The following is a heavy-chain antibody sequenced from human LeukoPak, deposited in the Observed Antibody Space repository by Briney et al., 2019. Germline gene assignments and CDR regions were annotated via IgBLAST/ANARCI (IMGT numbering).Heavy chain of an antibody. CDR3: AKMKGHPLPKYYMDV. V-gene: IGHV3-23*01. D-gene: IGHD1-26*01. CDR2: ISGSGDNT. Sequence: GGSLRLSCAASGFTFSDYYMSWIRQAPGKGLEWVSGISGSGDNTLYADSVKGRFTISGDNSKNTLYLEMNSLRAEDTAIYYCAKMKGHPLPKYYMDVWGQGTTVTVSS. CDR1: GFTFSDYY. J-gene: IGHJ6*01.